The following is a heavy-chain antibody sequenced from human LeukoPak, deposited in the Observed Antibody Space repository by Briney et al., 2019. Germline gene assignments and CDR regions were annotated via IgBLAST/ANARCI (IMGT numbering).Heavy chain of an antibody. CDR1: GFTFSRHA. V-gene: IGHV4-34*01. Sequence: GSLRLSCEASGFTFSRHAMSWVRQPPGKGLEWIGEINHSGSTNYNPSLKSRVTISVDTSKNQFSLKLSSVTAADTAVYYCARTAPGGSGGSCYDYWGQGTLVTVSS. CDR3: ARTAPGGSGGSCYDY. J-gene: IGHJ4*02. CDR2: INHSGST. D-gene: IGHD2-15*01.